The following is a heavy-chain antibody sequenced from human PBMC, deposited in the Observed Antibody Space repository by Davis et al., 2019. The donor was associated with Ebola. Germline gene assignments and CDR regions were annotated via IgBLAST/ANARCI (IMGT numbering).Heavy chain of an antibody. Sequence: GESLKISCAASGFTFSSYWMSWVRQAPGKGLEWVANIKQDGSEKYYVDSVKGRFTISRDNAKNSLYLQMNSLRDEDTAVYYCARLMGDDYDILPYGMDVWGQGTTVTVSS. D-gene: IGHD3-9*01. J-gene: IGHJ6*02. CDR1: GFTFSSYW. CDR2: IKQDGSEK. V-gene: IGHV3-7*01. CDR3: ARLMGDDYDILPYGMDV.